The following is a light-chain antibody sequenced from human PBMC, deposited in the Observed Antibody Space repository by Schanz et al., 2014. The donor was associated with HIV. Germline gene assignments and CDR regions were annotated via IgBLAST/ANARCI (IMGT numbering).Light chain of an antibody. V-gene: IGKV1-17*01. CDR3: LQHNSYPLT. J-gene: IGKJ4*01. CDR1: QSISTF. Sequence: DVQMTQSPSSLSASVGDRVTITCRASQSISTFLNWYQQKPGKAPKLLIYAASSLQSGVPSRFSGSGSETDFTLTISSLQPEDFATYYCLQHNSYPLTFGGGTKVEIK. CDR2: AAS.